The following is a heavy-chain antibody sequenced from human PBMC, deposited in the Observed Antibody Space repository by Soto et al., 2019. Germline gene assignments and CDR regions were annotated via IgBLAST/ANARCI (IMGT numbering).Heavy chain of an antibody. V-gene: IGHV2-26*01. Sequence: QVTLKESGPVLVKPTETLTLTCTVSGFSLSNARMGVSWIRQPPGKALEWLAHIFSNDEKSYSTSLKSRLTISKHPSKSQVVLTMTNMDPVETATYYCARIHKYYPILTGISYGMVVWGQGTTVTVSS. CDR2: IFSNDEK. D-gene: IGHD3-9*01. CDR1: GFSLSNARMG. CDR3: ARIHKYYPILTGISYGMVV. J-gene: IGHJ6*02.